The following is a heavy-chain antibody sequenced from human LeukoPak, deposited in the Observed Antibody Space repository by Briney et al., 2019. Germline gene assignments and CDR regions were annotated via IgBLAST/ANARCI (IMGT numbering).Heavy chain of an antibody. CDR3: AKGLYCSGGSCYPGYFDY. Sequence: GGSLRLSCAASGFTFSNAWMSWVRQAPGKGLEWVSAISGSGGSTYYADSVKGRFTISRDNSKNTLYLQMNSLRAEDTAVYYCAKGLYCSGGSCYPGYFDYWGQGTLVTVSS. D-gene: IGHD2-15*01. CDR1: GFTFSNAW. J-gene: IGHJ4*02. CDR2: ISGSGGST. V-gene: IGHV3-23*01.